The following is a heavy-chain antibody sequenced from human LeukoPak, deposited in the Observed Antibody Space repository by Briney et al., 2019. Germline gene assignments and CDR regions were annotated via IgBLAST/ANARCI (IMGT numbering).Heavy chain of an antibody. D-gene: IGHD5-24*01. CDR1: GYTFTSYA. J-gene: IGHJ4*02. CDR2: INTNTGNA. Sequence: ASVKVSRKASGYTFTSYAMNWVRQAPGQGLEWMGCINTNTGNATYAQGFTGRFVFSLDTSVSTAYLQISSLKAEDTAVYYCARWDRRDGYNYDYWGQGTLVTVSS. CDR3: ARWDRRDGYNYDY. V-gene: IGHV7-4-1*02.